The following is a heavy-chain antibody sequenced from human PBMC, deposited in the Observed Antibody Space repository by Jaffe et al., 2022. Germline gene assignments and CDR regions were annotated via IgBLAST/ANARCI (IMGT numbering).Heavy chain of an antibody. CDR1: GFTFSSYS. V-gene: IGHV3-21*01. Sequence: EVQLVESGGGLVKPGGSLRLSCAASGFTFSSYSMNWVRQAPGKGLEWVSSISSSSSYIYYADSVKGRFTISRDNAKNSLYLQMNSLRAEDTAVYYCARGPHLGEDDAFDIWGQGTMVTVSS. D-gene: IGHD3-16*01. CDR3: ARGPHLGEDDAFDI. CDR2: ISSSSSYI. J-gene: IGHJ3*02.